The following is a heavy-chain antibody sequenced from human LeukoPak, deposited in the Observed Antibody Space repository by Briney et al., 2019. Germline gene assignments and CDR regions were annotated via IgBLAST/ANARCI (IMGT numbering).Heavy chain of an antibody. V-gene: IGHV3-30-3*02. CDR1: GFTFNSYA. CDR3: AKYPQGGYHHYYMDV. Sequence: PGGSLRLSCAASGFTFNSYAMHWVRQAPGRGLEWVAVISYDGSNKYYTDSVKGRFTISRDNSKNTLFLQMNSLRAEDTAVYYCAKYPQGGYHHYYMDVWGKGTTVTVSS. CDR2: ISYDGSNK. J-gene: IGHJ6*03. D-gene: IGHD3-16*01.